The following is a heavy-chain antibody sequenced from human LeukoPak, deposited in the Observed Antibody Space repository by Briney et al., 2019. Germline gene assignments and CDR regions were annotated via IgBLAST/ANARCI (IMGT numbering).Heavy chain of an antibody. J-gene: IGHJ4*02. CDR1: GFTFSSYN. D-gene: IGHD3-22*01. V-gene: IGHV3-30*18. CDR3: AKDTIYYDSSGAIDY. Sequence: PGGSLRLSCAASGFTFSSYNMIWVRQAPGKGLEWVAVISYDGSNKYYADSVKGRFTISRDNSKNTLYLQMNSLRAEDTAVYYCAKDTIYYDSSGAIDYWGQGTLVTVSS. CDR2: ISYDGSNK.